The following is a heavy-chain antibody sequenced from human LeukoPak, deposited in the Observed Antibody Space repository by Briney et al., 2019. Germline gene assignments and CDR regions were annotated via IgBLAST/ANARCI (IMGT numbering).Heavy chain of an antibody. V-gene: IGHV1-69*13. CDR1: GGTFSSYA. CDR2: IIPIFGTA. D-gene: IGHD3-3*01. Sequence: ASVKVSCKASGGTFSSYAISWVRQAPGQGLEWMGGIIPIFGTANYAQKSQGRVTITADESTSTAYMELSSLRSEDTAVYYCARNSDFWSGYYSAWGQGTLVTVSS. CDR3: ARNSDFWSGYYSA. J-gene: IGHJ5*02.